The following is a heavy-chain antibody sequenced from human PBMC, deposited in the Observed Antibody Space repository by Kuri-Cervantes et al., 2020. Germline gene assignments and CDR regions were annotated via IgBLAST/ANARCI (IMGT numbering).Heavy chain of an antibody. CDR3: SKVPYYSDSSFYAIYFDY. CDR2: IYYSGST. D-gene: IGHD3-22*01. V-gene: IGHV4-39*01. CDR1: GGSISSISYY. Sequence: GSLRLSCTVSGGSISSISYYWGWVRQPPGKGLEWIGNIYYSGSTYYNPSLKSRVTISVDTSKNQFSLKLSSVTVADTAVYFCSKVPYYSDSSFYAIYFDYWGQGTLVTVSS. J-gene: IGHJ4*02.